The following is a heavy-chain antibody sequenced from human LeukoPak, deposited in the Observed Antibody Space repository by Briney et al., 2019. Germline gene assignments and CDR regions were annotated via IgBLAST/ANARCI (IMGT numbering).Heavy chain of an antibody. CDR3: TRDRGRRFGFDY. V-gene: IGHV4-39*07. D-gene: IGHD3-10*01. Sequence: SETLSLTCTVSGGSISSSSYYWGWIRQPPGRGLEWIGSIYYSGSTYYNPSLKSRVTISVDTSKNQFSLKLSSVTAADTAVYYRTRDRGRRFGFDYWGQGTLVTVSS. CDR1: GGSISSSSYY. J-gene: IGHJ4*02. CDR2: IYYSGST.